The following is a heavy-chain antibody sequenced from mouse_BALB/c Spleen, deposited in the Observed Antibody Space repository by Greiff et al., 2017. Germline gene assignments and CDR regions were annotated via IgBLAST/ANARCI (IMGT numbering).Heavy chain of an antibody. J-gene: IGHJ3*01. CDR2: IWAGGST. V-gene: IGHV2-9*02. CDR1: GFSLTSYG. D-gene: IGHD1-1*01. Sequence: VQVVESGPGLVAPSQSLSITCTVSGFSLTSYGVHWVRQPPGKGLEWLGVIWAGGSTNYNSALMSRLSISKNNSKSQVFLKMNSLQTGDTAMYYCAIYGSEGFAYWGQETLVTVSA. CDR3: AIYGSEGFAY.